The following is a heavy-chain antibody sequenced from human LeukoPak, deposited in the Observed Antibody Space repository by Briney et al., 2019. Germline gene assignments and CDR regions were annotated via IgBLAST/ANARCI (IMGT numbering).Heavy chain of an antibody. J-gene: IGHJ6*03. CDR2: MNPNSGNT. Sequence: ASVKVSCKASGYTFTSYDINWVRQATGQGLEWMGWMNPNSGNTGYAQKFQGRVTITRNTSISTAYMELSSLRSEDTAVYYCARGGAQNYYYYMDVWGKGTTVTVSS. CDR1: GYTFTSYD. D-gene: IGHD3-10*01. CDR3: ARGGAQNYYYYMDV. V-gene: IGHV1-8*03.